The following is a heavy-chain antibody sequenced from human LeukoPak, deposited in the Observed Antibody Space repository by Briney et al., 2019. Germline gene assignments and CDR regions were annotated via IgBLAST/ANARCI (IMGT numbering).Heavy chain of an antibody. J-gene: IGHJ4*02. CDR1: GFTFSSYA. CDR2: MSSGSRYL. Sequence: GGSLRLSCTASGFTFSSYAMTWVRPAPGKGLEWVSSMSSGSRYLYYADSVRGRFTISRDNAKTSLYLVKNRLRAEDTAIYYCARDRPTGASRVFVVQWGQGTQVTVSS. CDR3: ARDRPTGASRVFVVQ. D-gene: IGHD3-3*01. V-gene: IGHV3-21*01.